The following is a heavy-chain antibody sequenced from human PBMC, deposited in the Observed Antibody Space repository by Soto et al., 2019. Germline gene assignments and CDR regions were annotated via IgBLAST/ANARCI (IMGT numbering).Heavy chain of an antibody. Sequence: QVQLVQSGAEVKKPGSSVKVSCKASGGTFSSYTISWVRQAPGQGLEWMGRIIPILGIANYAQKFQGRVTITADKSTSTAYMELSSLRSEGTAVYYCARLVDTADFDYWGQGTLVTVSS. D-gene: IGHD5-18*01. V-gene: IGHV1-69*02. CDR3: ARLVDTADFDY. CDR1: GGTFSSYT. J-gene: IGHJ4*02. CDR2: IIPILGIA.